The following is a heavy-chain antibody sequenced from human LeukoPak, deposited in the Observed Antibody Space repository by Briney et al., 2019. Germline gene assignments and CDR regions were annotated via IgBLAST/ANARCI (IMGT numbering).Heavy chain of an antibody. J-gene: IGHJ5*02. V-gene: IGHV3-23*01. CDR3: ARGGGLWFGDENWFDP. CDR2: ISGSGGST. D-gene: IGHD3-10*01. CDR1: GFTFSSYA. Sequence: GGSLRLSCAASGFTFSSYAMSWVRQAPGKGLEWVSAISGSGGSTYYADSVKGRFTISRDNSKNTPYLQMNSLRAEDTAVYYCARGGGLWFGDENWFDPWGQGTLVTVSS.